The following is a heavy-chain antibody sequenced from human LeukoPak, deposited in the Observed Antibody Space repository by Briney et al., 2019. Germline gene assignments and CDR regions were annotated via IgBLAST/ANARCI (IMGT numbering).Heavy chain of an antibody. Sequence: GGSLRLSCAASGFTFSSYAMSWVRQAPGKGLEWVSVIGGSGYSTYYADSVKGRFTISRDNSKNTLYLQMNSLRAEDTAVYYCAKDRSGSTAEYFQDWGQGTLVTVSS. V-gene: IGHV3-23*01. CDR2: IGGSGYST. CDR1: GFTFSSYA. D-gene: IGHD3-10*01. J-gene: IGHJ1*01. CDR3: AKDRSGSTAEYFQD.